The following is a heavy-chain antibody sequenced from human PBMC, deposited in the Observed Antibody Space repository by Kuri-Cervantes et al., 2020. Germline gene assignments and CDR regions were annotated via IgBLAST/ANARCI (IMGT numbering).Heavy chain of an antibody. J-gene: IGHJ4*02. V-gene: IGHV3-7*01. CDR2: IKGDGSDK. Sequence: GGSLRLSCTASGFPFSISGMNWVRQAPGKGLEWVAMIKGDGSDKYYVDSVRGRFTISRDNPKNSLYLQMNSLRAEDTAVYYCATYRGGGIGYYRLDYWGQGTLVTVSS. CDR1: GFPFSISG. CDR3: ATYRGGGIGYYRLDY. D-gene: IGHD3-22*01.